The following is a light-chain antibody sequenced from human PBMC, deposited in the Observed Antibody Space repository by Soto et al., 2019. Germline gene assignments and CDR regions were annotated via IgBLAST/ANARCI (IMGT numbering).Light chain of an antibody. J-gene: IGKJ5*01. CDR1: QSVSSY. CDR3: QQYSNWPLIT. CDR2: GAS. V-gene: IGKV3-15*01. Sequence: EIVFPQSPAPLSFSPGERATLSCRASQSVSSYLAWYQQKPGQAPRLLTYGASTRATGIPARFSGSGSGTEFTLTISSLQSEDFAVYYCQQYSNWPLITFGQGTRLEIK.